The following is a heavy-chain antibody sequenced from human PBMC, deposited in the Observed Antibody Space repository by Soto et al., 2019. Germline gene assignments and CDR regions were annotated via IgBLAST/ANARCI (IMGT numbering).Heavy chain of an antibody. CDR1: GFNFRNYA. D-gene: IGHD6-13*01. V-gene: IGHV3-23*01. CDR3: AKDLGDSSPLGMDV. J-gene: IGHJ6*02. CDR2: ISGSSSFI. Sequence: GGSLRLSXAASGFNFRNYAMSWVRQAPGKGLEWASGISGSSSFIYYGDSVKGRFTISRDNSKNTLHLQMNNLRVEDTAVYYCAKDLGDSSPLGMDVWGQGTTVTVSS.